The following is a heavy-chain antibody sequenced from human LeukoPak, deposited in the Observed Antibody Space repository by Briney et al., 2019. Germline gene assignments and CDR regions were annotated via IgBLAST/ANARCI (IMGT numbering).Heavy chain of an antibody. V-gene: IGHV1-2*02. CDR2: LNPNSGGT. Sequence: ASVKVSCKASGYTFTAYYIHWVRQAPGQGLEWMGWLNPNSGGTNYAQKFQGRVTLARDTSISTAYMELIRLTSDDTAVYYCAREVITYCGGDCSYWGQGTLVTVSS. CDR3: AREVITYCGGDCSY. D-gene: IGHD2-21*02. J-gene: IGHJ4*02. CDR1: GYTFTAYY.